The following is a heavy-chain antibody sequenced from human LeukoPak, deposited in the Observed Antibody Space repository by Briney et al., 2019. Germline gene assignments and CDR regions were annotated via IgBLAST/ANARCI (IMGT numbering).Heavy chain of an antibody. V-gene: IGHV4-38-2*02. Sequence: PSETLSLTCTVSDYSISSGYFWGWLRQPPGRELEWIASMYHRGSTHYNPSLASLKSRVTISRDTSKNQFSLNLSSVTAADTAVYYCARYREVGATVDYWGQGTLVTVSS. J-gene: IGHJ4*02. CDR2: MYHRGST. D-gene: IGHD1-26*01. CDR1: DYSISSGYF. CDR3: ARYREVGATVDY.